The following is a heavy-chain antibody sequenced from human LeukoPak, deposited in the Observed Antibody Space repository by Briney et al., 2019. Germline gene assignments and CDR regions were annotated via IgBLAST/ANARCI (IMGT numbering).Heavy chain of an antibody. CDR1: GFTFSSYG. CDR3: AKDGVHYYDSSGWFDY. Sequence: GGSLRLSCAASGFTFSSYGMHWVRQAPGKGLECVAFIRDDGSNKYYADSVKGRFNISRDNSKNTLYLQMNRLRAEEPAVYYCAKDGVHYYDSSGWFDYWGQGTLVTVSS. D-gene: IGHD3-22*01. CDR2: IRDDGSNK. V-gene: IGHV3-30*02. J-gene: IGHJ4*02.